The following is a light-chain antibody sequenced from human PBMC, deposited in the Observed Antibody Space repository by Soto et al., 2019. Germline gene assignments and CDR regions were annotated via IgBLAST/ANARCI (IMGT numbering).Light chain of an antibody. CDR3: QQYGPYLLT. J-gene: IGKJ3*01. Sequence: DIQMTQSPTSLSASVGDRVTITCQASQDITNHLNWYQQKPGKAPEPLIYEASNLETGVPSRFSGGGSGTHFTLTISSLQPEDIATYYCQQYGPYLLTFGPGTKVH. V-gene: IGKV1-33*01. CDR2: EAS. CDR1: QDITNH.